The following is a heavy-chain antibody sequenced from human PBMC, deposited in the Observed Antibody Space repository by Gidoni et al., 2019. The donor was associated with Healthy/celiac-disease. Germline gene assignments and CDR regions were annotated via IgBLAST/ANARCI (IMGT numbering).Heavy chain of an antibody. Sequence: QVQLVESGGGLVKPGGSLRLSCAASGFTFSDYYMSWIRQAPGKGLEWVSYISSSSSYTNDADSVKGRFTISRDNAKNSLYLQMNSLRAEDTAVYYCARVAPWLVPYYWGQGTLVTVSS. CDR2: ISSSSSYT. CDR3: ARVAPWLVPYY. V-gene: IGHV3-11*06. D-gene: IGHD6-19*01. CDR1: GFTFSDYY. J-gene: IGHJ4*02.